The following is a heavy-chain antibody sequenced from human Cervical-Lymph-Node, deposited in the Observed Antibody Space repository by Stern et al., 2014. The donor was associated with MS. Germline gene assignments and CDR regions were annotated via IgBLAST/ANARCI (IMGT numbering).Heavy chain of an antibody. CDR3: ARDKEDTNMAFRYFDN. CDR1: GGSVGSGSYD. CDR2: IYTTGST. V-gene: IGHV4-61*02. Sequence: QLQLQESGPGLVKPSQTLSLTCTVSGGSVGSGSYDWSWIRQPAGKGLEWIGRIYTTGSTYYNPSPKSRVSLSIDTSKNHFSLKLPSVTAADTAVYYCARDKEDTNMAFRYFDNWGQGTLVTVSS. J-gene: IGHJ4*02. D-gene: IGHD5-18*01.